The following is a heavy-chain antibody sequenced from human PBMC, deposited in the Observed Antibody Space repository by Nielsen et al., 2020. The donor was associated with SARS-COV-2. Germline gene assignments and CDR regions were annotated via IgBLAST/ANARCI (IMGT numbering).Heavy chain of an antibody. CDR3: ARDSGHTVTTHNWFDP. V-gene: IGHV4-34*01. Sequence: SETLSLTCAVYGGSFSGYYWSWIRQPPGKGLEWIGEINHSGSTNYNPSLKSRVTISIDTSKNQFSLKLSSVTAADTAVYYCARDSGHTVTTHNWFDPWGQGTLVTVSS. J-gene: IGHJ5*02. CDR2: INHSGST. D-gene: IGHD4-11*01. CDR1: GGSFSGYY.